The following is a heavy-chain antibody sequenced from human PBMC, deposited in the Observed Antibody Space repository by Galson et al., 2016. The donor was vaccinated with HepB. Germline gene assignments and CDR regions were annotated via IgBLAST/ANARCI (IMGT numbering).Heavy chain of an antibody. V-gene: IGHV4-39*01. CDR1: GGSISSGSHY. D-gene: IGHD2-2*01. J-gene: IGHJ4*02. CDR3: VSTSRESCCSTSSCYIDY. Sequence: SETLSLTCTVSGGSISSGSHYWGWIRQPPGKGLEWIGTMYYGGSTYFNPSLKSRATISVDTSNKQVSLKLTSVTAADTAVYYCVSTSRESCCSTSSCYIDYWGQGTLFTVSS. CDR2: MYYGGST.